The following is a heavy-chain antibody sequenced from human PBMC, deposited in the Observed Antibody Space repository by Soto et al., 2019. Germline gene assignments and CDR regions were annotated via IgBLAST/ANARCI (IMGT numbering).Heavy chain of an antibody. CDR2: ISAYNGNT. Sequence: APVKVSCKASGYTFTSYGTSWVRQTPGQGLEWMGWISAYNGNTNYAQKLQGRVTMTTDTSTSTAYMELRSLRSDDTAVYYCARDRNCGGDCYPPDFDYWGQGTLVTVSS. V-gene: IGHV1-18*01. CDR3: ARDRNCGGDCYPPDFDY. CDR1: GYTFTSYG. J-gene: IGHJ4*02. D-gene: IGHD2-21*01.